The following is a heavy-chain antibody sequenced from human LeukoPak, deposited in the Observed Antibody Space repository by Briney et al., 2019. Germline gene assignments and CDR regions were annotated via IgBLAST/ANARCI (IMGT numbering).Heavy chain of an antibody. CDR3: ARDPWRWLQLGFDY. CDR2: IIPIFGTA. D-gene: IGHD5-24*01. V-gene: IGHV1-69*05. J-gene: IGHJ4*02. CDR1: GGTFSSYA. Sequence: ASVKVSCKASGGTFSSYAISWVRQAPGQGLEWMGRIIPIFGTANYAQKFQGRVTITTDESTSTAYMELSSLRAEDTAVYYCARDPWRWLQLGFDYWGQGTLVTVSS.